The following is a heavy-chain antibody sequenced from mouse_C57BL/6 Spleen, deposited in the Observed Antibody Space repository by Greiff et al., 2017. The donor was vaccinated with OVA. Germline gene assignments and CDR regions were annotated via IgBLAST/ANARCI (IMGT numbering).Heavy chain of an antibody. CDR1: GYTFTSYW. CDR3: ARGGSYYAMYY. V-gene: IGHV1-61*01. D-gene: IGHD1-1*01. J-gene: IGHJ4*01. CDR2: IYPSDSET. Sequence: VQLQQPGAELVRPGSSVKLSCKASGYTFTSYWMDWVKQRPGQGLEWIGNIYPSDSETHYNQKFKDKATLTVDKSSSTAYMQLSSLTSEDSAVFYCARGGSYYAMYYWGQGTSVTVSS.